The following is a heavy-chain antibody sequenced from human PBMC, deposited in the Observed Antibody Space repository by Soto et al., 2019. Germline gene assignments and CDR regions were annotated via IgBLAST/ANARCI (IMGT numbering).Heavy chain of an antibody. J-gene: IGHJ4*02. CDR2: IYYTGLS. D-gene: IGHD6-13*01. Sequence: ASETLSLPRIFFWGSISSFYWSLIRQPPGKGLEWIGYIYYTGLSNSNPSLNSRVTMSVDTSKNQFSLKLSSVTAADTAVYYCASHSSHWPFFDFWGQGTLVTVSS. V-gene: IGHV4-59*01. CDR3: ASHSSHWPFFDF. CDR1: WGSISSFY.